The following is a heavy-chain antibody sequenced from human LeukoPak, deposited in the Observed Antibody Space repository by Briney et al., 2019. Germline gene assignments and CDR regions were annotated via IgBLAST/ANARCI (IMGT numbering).Heavy chain of an antibody. CDR1: GFTFTNYA. V-gene: IGHV3-23*01. Sequence: GGSLRLSCAASGFTFTNYAMGWVRQAPGKGLEWVSAIIGDDGSTYYAGSVKGRFTISRDNSKNTLYLQMTSLRVEDTAVYYCARCYTYGTTWFGGLDVWGQGTTVTVSS. D-gene: IGHD3-10*01. J-gene: IGHJ6*02. CDR2: IIGDDGST. CDR3: ARCYTYGTTWFGGLDV.